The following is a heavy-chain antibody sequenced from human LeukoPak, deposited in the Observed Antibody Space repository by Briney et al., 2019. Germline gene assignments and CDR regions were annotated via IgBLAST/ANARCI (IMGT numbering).Heavy chain of an antibody. D-gene: IGHD2-2*01. CDR3: ARVDCSSTSCYQNRYYFDY. V-gene: IGHV4-59*11. Sequence: KPSETLSLTCAVYGGSFSGHYWSWIRQPPGKGLEWIGYIYYSGSTNYNPSLKSRVTISVDTSKNQFSLKLSSVTAADTAVYYCARVDCSSTSCYQNRYYFDYWGQGTLVTVSS. CDR2: IYYSGST. J-gene: IGHJ4*02. CDR1: GGSFSGHY.